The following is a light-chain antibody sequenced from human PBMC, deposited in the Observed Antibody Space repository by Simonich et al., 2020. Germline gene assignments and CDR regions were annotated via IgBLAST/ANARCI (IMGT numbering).Light chain of an antibody. J-gene: IGKJ2*01. CDR3: MQSIQLPRT. Sequence: DIVMTQTPLSLSVTPGQPASISCKSSQNLLHSDGKTYLYWYLQKPGQSPQLLIYEGSNRFSGVPDRFSGSGSGTDFTLKISRVEAEDVGVYYCMQSIQLPRTFGQGTKLEIK. CDR2: EGS. V-gene: IGKV2D-29*02. CDR1: QNLLHSDGKTY.